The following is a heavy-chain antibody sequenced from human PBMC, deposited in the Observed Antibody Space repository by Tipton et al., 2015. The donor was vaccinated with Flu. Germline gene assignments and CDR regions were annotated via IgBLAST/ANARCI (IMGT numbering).Heavy chain of an antibody. D-gene: IGHD4-17*01. J-gene: IGHJ6*02. CDR1: GFTFDDYG. V-gene: IGHV3-20*04. Sequence: GSLRLSCAASGFTFDDYGMSWVRQAPGKGLEWVSGINWNGGSTGYADSVKGRFTISRDNAKNSLYLQMNSLRAEDTALYYCARWGEPTVTTVYYGMDVWGQGTTVTVSS. CDR3: ARWGEPTVTTVYYGMDV. CDR2: INWNGGST.